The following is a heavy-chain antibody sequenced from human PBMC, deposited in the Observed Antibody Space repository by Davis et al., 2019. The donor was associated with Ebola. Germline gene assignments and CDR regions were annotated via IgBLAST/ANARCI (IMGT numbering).Heavy chain of an antibody. CDR1: GFTFSSHA. CDR2: TSASGGTT. V-gene: IGHV3-23*01. CDR3: ARDGPYYYDSSIYYYYYGMDV. Sequence: GESLKISCAASGFTFSSHAMSWVRQAPGKGLEWVSGTSASGGTTSYADSVKGRFTISRDNSKNTLYLQMNSLRAEDTAVYYCARDGPYYYDSSIYYYYYGMDVWGQGTTVTVSS. J-gene: IGHJ6*02. D-gene: IGHD3-22*01.